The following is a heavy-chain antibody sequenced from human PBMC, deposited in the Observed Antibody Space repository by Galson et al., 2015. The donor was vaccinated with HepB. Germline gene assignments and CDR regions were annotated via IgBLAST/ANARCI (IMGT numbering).Heavy chain of an antibody. CDR2: ISDDGSNK. J-gene: IGHJ5*02. D-gene: IGHD1/OR15-1a*01. Sequence: SLRLSCAASGFTFSTSGMHWVRQAPGRGLEWVAAISDDGSNKHSADSVKGPFFISRDNSNNTVFLQMNSLRVEDTAVYYCTKGAYRNILMSGGWFDPWGQGTLVSVSS. CDR1: GFTFSTSG. CDR3: TKGAYRNILMSGGWFDP. V-gene: IGHV3-30*18.